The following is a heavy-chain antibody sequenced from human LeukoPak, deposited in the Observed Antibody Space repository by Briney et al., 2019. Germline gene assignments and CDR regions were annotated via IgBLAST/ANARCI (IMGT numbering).Heavy chain of an antibody. D-gene: IGHD5-18*01. CDR3: ARDGVSYSYGQGPFDY. CDR2: ISPSGDIT. Sequence: GGSLRLSCAASGFTFSTYGMNWVRQAPGKGLEWVSGISPSGDITYYADSVKGRFTISRDNAKNSLYLQMNSLRAEDTAVYYCARDGVSYSYGQGPFDYWGQGTLVTVSS. V-gene: IGHV3-21*01. CDR1: GFTFSTYG. J-gene: IGHJ4*02.